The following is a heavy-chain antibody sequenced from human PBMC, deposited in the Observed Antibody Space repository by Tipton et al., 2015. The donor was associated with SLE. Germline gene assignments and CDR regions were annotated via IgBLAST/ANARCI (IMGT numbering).Heavy chain of an antibody. CDR2: ISHNGGT. Sequence: TLSLTCTVSGDSLSDSYWSWIRQPPGERLEWLGYISHNGGTAYNPSLSSRVTISIDTSKNQFSLSLTSVTAADTAIYYCARDTYFGLDVWGQGTTVIVSS. V-gene: IGHV4-4*09. CDR3: ARDTYFGLDV. J-gene: IGHJ6*02. D-gene: IGHD5-18*01. CDR1: GDSLSDSY.